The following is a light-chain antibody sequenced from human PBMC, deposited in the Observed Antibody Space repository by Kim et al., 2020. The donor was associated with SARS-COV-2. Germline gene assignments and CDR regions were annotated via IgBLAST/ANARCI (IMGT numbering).Light chain of an antibody. CDR2: GSS. J-gene: IGKJ1*01. CDR3: QQYSSLPRT. CDR1: QSVSTNY. V-gene: IGKV3-20*01. Sequence: PGERATLSCRASQSVSTNYLAWYQQKPGQAPRLLIYGSSRRATGIPDRFSGSGSGTDFTLTISRLEPEDFAMYYCQQYSSLPRTFGQGTKVDIK.